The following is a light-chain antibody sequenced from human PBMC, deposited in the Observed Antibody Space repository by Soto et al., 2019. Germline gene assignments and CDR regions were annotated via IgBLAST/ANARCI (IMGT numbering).Light chain of an antibody. CDR3: SSFRGGTIRV. Sequence: QSVLTQPASVSGSPGQSVTISCTGPRSDIGDSNFISWYQQSPGKAPRLLIYEVNNRPSGVSGRFSGSKAGNTASLTISGLLDDDEADYYCSSFRGGTIRVFGSGTKLTVL. CDR1: RSDIGDSNF. CDR2: EVN. V-gene: IGLV2-14*03. J-gene: IGLJ6*01.